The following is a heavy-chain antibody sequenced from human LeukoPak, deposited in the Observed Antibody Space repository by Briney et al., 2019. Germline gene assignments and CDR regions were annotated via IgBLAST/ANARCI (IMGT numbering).Heavy chain of an antibody. CDR2: IKQDGSEK. CDR1: VFTFSSHW. CDR3: VREGNYASGFEY. Sequence: GGSLRLSCAASVFTFSSHWMSWVRQAPGKGLEWVANIKQDGSEKYYVDSVKGRFTISRDNAKNSLYLQMNSLRDEDMAVYYCVREGNYASGFEYWGQGTLVTVSS. D-gene: IGHD1-7*01. V-gene: IGHV3-7*01. J-gene: IGHJ4*02.